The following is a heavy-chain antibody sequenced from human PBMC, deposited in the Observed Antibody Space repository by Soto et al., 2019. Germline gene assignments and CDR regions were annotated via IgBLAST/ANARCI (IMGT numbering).Heavy chain of an antibody. CDR3: ARGGSGRYEDVDY. D-gene: IGHD6-19*01. CDR2: ISTSSSYI. J-gene: IGHJ4*02. Sequence: EVQLVESGGGLVKPGGSLRLSCAASGFTFSSYSMNWVRQAPGKGLEWVSSISTSSSYIHYAYSVKGRFTISRDNAKNSMYLQMNSLRAEDTAVYYCARGGSGRYEDVDYWGQGTLVTVSS. CDR1: GFTFSSYS. V-gene: IGHV3-21*01.